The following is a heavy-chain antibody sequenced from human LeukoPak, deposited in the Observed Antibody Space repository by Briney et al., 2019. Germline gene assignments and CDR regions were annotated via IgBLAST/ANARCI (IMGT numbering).Heavy chain of an antibody. V-gene: IGHV4-4*08. J-gene: IGHJ2*01. CDR3: ARRAYYDSSGYYPTSGYFDL. Sequence: SETLSLTCSVSGGSISSYYWSWTRQPPGKGLKWIGYIYSNGITNYSPSLRSRGTISIATSKNQFSLRLRSVTAADTAIYYCARRAYYDSSGYYPTSGYFDLWGRGTLVTVSS. CDR2: IYSNGIT. CDR1: GGSISSYY. D-gene: IGHD3-22*01.